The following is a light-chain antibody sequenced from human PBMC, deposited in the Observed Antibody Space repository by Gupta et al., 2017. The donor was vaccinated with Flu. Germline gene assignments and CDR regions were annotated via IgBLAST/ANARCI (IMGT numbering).Light chain of an antibody. V-gene: IGKV3-20*01. Sequence: PAGGVTPPSRASQNSSSSYLASYQQKPGQPPRLLIYGGATRATGVPDRFSGSGSGTDFTLTISRREPGDFAVYYCQQYGSSPPWTFGQGTKVEIK. J-gene: IGKJ1*01. CDR2: GGA. CDR3: QQYGSSPPWT. CDR1: QNSSSSY.